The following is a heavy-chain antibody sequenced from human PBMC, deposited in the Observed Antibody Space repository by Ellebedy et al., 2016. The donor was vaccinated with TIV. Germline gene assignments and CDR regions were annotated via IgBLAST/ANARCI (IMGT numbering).Heavy chain of an antibody. CDR2: IIPILGIA. V-gene: IGHV1-69*04. J-gene: IGHJ2*01. D-gene: IGHD4-23*01. Sequence: AASVKVSCKASGGTFSSYAISWVRQAPGQGLEWMGRIIPILGIANYAQKFQGRVTITADKSTSTAYMELSSLRSEDTAVYYCARDKFHYGGNQYWYFDLWGRGTLVTVSS. CDR3: ARDKFHYGGNQYWYFDL. CDR1: GGTFSSYA.